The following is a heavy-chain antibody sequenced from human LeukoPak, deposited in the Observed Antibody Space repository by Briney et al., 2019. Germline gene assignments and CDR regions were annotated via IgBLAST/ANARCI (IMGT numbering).Heavy chain of an antibody. J-gene: IGHJ6*03. Sequence: GGSLRLSCAASGFTFSTYSMNWVRQAPGKAMEWVSSITSSATYIFYADSVKGRFTISRDNAKNSLYLQMDSLGPEDTAVYYCARDPYSGNYGNDYYYYMDVWGKGTTVTISS. CDR1: GFTFSTYS. CDR2: ITSSATYI. V-gene: IGHV3-21*01. CDR3: ARDPYSGNYGNDYYYYMDV. D-gene: IGHD1-26*01.